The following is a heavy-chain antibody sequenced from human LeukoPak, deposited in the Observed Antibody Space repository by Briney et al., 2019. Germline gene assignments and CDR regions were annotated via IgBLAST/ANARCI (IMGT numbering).Heavy chain of an antibody. J-gene: IGHJ5*02. CDR3: ARHLSIAAAPVWFDP. CDR2: IYYSGST. Sequence: SETLSLTCTVSGGSISNSSYYWGWIRQPPGKGLEWIGSIYYSGSTYYNPSLKSRVTISVDTSKNQFSLKLSSVTAADTAVYYCARHLSIAAAPVWFDPWGQGTLVTVSS. CDR1: GGSISNSSYY. V-gene: IGHV4-39*01. D-gene: IGHD6-13*01.